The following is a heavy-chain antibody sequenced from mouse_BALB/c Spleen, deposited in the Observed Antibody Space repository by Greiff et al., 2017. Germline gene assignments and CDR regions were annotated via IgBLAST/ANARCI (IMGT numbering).Heavy chain of an antibody. V-gene: IGHV7-3*02. CDR1: GFTFTDYY. CDR3: ARDHYFDY. J-gene: IGHJ2*01. Sequence: EVKLMESGGGLVQPGGSLRLSCATSGFTFTDYYMSWVRQPPGKALEWLGFIRNKANGYTTEYSASVKGRFTISRDNSQSILYLQMNTLRAEDSATYYCARDHYFDYWGQGTTLTVSS. CDR2: IRNKANGYTT.